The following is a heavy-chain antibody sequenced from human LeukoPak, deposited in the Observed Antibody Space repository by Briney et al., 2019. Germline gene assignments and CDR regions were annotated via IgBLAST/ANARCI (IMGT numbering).Heavy chain of an antibody. Sequence: GALRLSCAASGLTFSSYGMHWVRQAPGKGLEWVAVISYDGSNKYYADSVKGRFTISRDNSKNTLYLQMNSLRAEDTAVYYCAKDTAAGVGMVDYWGQGTLVTVSS. CDR2: ISYDGSNK. CDR3: AKDTAAGVGMVDY. V-gene: IGHV3-30*18. J-gene: IGHJ4*02. D-gene: IGHD6-13*01. CDR1: GLTFSSYG.